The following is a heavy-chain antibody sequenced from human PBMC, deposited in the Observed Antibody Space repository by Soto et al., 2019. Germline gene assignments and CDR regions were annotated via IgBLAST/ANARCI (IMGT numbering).Heavy chain of an antibody. CDR3: ASDSHCDGGNCPMGGFDM. V-gene: IGHV5-51*01. CDR2: IYPGDSDT. CDR1: GYSFTTDW. Sequence: GESLKISCKASGYSFTTDWIGWVRQMPGKGLEWMGIIYPGDSDTRYSPSFQGQVTISADTALSTTYLQWDTLKPSDTAIYFYASDSHCDGGNCPMGGFDMWGQGTMVTVSS. J-gene: IGHJ3*02. D-gene: IGHD2-15*01.